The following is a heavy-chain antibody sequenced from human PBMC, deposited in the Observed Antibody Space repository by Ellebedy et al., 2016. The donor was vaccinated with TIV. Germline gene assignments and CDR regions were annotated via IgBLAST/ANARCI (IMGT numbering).Heavy chain of an antibody. CDR1: GFTFNSYG. CDR3: AKDKVIAAGPITYYGMDV. J-gene: IGHJ6*02. V-gene: IGHV3-33*06. CDR2: IWYDGNKK. D-gene: IGHD6-6*01. Sequence: GGSLRLSXVASGFTFNSYGMHWVRQAPGKGLEWVAVIWYDGNKKVYVDSVKGRFTISRDNSKNTLYLQMDSLRDEDTAIYYCAKDKVIAAGPITYYGMDVWGQGTTVIVSS.